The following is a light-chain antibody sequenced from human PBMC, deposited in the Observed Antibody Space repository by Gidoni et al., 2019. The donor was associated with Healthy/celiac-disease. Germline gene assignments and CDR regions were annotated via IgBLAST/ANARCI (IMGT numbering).Light chain of an antibody. V-gene: IGKV3-20*01. Sequence: ELVLTQSPGTLSLSPGERANLSCRASQSVSSSDLAWYQQKPGQAPRLLIYGASSRATGIPDRFSGSGSGTDFTLTISRLEPEDFAVYYCQQYGSSPRYTFGQGTKLEIK. J-gene: IGKJ2*01. CDR2: GAS. CDR3: QQYGSSPRYT. CDR1: QSVSSSD.